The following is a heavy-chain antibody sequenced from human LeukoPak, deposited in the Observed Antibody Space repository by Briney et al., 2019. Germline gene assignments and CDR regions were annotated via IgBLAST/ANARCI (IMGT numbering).Heavy chain of an antibody. CDR3: AKEGLSGSGSVDY. D-gene: IGHD3-10*01. CDR2: ISGTSRYI. CDR1: GFAFSSYS. Sequence: GGSLRLSCVASGFAFSSYSMNWVRQAPGKGLEWVSSISGTSRYIYYADSVMGRFTISRDNAKNSLYLQMNSLRAEDTALYYCAKEGLSGSGSVDYWGQGTLVTVSS. J-gene: IGHJ4*02. V-gene: IGHV3-21*04.